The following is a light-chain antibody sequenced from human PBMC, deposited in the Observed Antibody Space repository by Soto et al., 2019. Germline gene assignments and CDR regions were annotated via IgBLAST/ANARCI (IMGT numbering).Light chain of an antibody. V-gene: IGKV3-20*01. J-gene: IGKJ1*01. Sequence: EILLTQSRGTLSLSPGERFTLSCMASQSVISSYLAWYQQKPGQAPRLLIYGASSRATGIPDRFSGSGSGTDFTLTISRLEPEDFAVYYCHQYGSSQTFGQGTKVDIK. CDR1: QSVISSY. CDR2: GAS. CDR3: HQYGSSQT.